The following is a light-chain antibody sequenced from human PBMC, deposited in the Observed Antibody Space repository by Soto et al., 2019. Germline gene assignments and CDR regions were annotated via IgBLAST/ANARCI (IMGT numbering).Light chain of an antibody. CDR1: QSVSSDY. Sequence: EVVLTQFPCTLSLSPGETATLSCRASQSVSSDYLAWYQQSPGQAPRLLIYGASSRATGIPDRFSGSGSGTDFTLTISRLEPEDFAVYYCQQHFNGPITFGQGTRLEIK. V-gene: IGKV3D-20*02. J-gene: IGKJ5*01. CDR2: GAS. CDR3: QQHFNGPIT.